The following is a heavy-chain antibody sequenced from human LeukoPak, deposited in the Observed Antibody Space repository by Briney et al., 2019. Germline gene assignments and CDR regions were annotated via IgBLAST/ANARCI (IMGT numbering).Heavy chain of an antibody. Sequence: GGSLRLSCAASGFTFSSYSMNWARQAPGKGLEWVSHITASGTAMFYADSVKGRFTISRDNAKNSLYLQMNSLRDEDTAVYYCANSGSYRFDYWGQGTLVTVSS. CDR3: ANSGSYRFDY. J-gene: IGHJ4*02. CDR1: GFTFSSYS. CDR2: ITASGTAM. D-gene: IGHD1-26*01. V-gene: IGHV3-48*02.